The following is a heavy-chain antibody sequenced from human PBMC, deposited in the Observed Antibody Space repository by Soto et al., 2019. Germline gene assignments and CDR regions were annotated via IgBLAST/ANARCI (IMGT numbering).Heavy chain of an antibody. CDR1: GGTFSSYA. D-gene: IGHD1-26*01. CDR3: AGWAKTRDYSGSYKYYFDY. V-gene: IGHV1-69*13. Sequence: SVKVSCKASGGTFSSYAISWVRQAPGQGLEWMGGIIPILGTANYAQKFQGRVTITADESTSTAYMELSSLGSEDTAVYYCAGWAKTRDYSGSYKYYFDYWGQGTLVTVSS. CDR2: IIPILGTA. J-gene: IGHJ4*02.